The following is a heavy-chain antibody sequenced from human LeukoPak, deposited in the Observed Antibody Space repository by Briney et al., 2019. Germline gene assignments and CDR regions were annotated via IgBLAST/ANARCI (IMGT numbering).Heavy chain of an antibody. J-gene: IGHJ6*03. CDR3: ARARRLFGYYYYYMDV. CDR2: IYHSGST. CDR1: GGSISSSNW. V-gene: IGHV4-4*02. Sequence: SGTLSLTCAVSGGSISSSNWWSWVRQPPGKGLEWIGEIYHSGSTNYNPSLKSRVTISVDTSKNQFSLKLRSVTAADTAVYYCARARRLFGYYYYYMDVWGKGTTVTISS. D-gene: IGHD3-22*01.